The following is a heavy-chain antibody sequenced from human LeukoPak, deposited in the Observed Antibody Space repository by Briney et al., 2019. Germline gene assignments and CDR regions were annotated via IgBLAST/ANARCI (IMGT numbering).Heavy chain of an antibody. CDR3: ARDEYYYDSSGYYHYSDAFDI. Sequence: GASVKVSCKASGYTFTSYYMHWVRQAPGQGLEWMGIINPSGGSTSYAQKFQGRVTMTRDTSTSTVYMELSSLRSEDTAVYYCARDEYYYDSSGYYHYSDAFDIWGQGTMVTVSS. CDR2: INPSGGST. V-gene: IGHV1-46*01. CDR1: GYTFTSYY. D-gene: IGHD3-22*01. J-gene: IGHJ3*02.